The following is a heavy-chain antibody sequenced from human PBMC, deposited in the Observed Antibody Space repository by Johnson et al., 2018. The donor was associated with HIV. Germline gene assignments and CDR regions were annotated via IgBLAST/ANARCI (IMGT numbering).Heavy chain of an antibody. CDR2: IYSGGST. D-gene: IGHD1-26*01. V-gene: IGHV3-66*01. CDR3: ARAYMSSGSYYDAFDI. J-gene: IGHJ3*02. Sequence: VQLVESGGGLVKPGGSLRLSCAASGFTVSSNYMSWVRQAPGKGLEWVSVIYSGGSTYSADSVKGRFNISRDNSKNTLYLQMNSLRAEDTAVYYCARAYMSSGSYYDAFDIWGQGTMVIVSS. CDR1: GFTVSSNY.